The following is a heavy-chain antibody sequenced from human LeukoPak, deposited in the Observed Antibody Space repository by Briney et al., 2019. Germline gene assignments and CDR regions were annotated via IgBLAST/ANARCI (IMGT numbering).Heavy chain of an antibody. CDR1: AYTFTDYY. CDR2: INPTSGGT. V-gene: IGHV1-2*04. J-gene: IGHJ4*02. CDR3: ARWGTDGLDY. Sequence: ASVKVSCKASAYTFTDYYMHWVRQAPGQGLEWMGWINPTSGGTKYAQKFHGWVTLTRDTSISTAYIELTGLKSDDTAVYYCARWGTDGLDYWGQGTLVTVSS. D-gene: IGHD5-24*01.